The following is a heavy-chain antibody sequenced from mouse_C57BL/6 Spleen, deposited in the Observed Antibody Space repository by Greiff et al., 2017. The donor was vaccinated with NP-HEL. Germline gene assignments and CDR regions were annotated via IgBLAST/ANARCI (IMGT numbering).Heavy chain of an antibody. V-gene: IGHV14-1*01. J-gene: IGHJ2*01. CDR3: TTRYYGSSYFDY. CDR1: GFNIKDYY. CDR2: IDPEDGDT. Sequence: EVQLQQSGAELVRPGASVKLSCTASGFNIKDYYMHWVKQRPEQGLEWIGRIDPEDGDTEYAPKFQGKATMTADTSSNTAYLQLSSLTSEDTAVYYCTTRYYGSSYFDYWGQGTTLAVSS. D-gene: IGHD1-1*01.